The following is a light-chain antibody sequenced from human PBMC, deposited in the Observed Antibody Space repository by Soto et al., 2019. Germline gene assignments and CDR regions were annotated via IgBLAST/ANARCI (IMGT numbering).Light chain of an antibody. CDR2: DAS. V-gene: IGKV3-11*01. CDR1: QSVSSY. Sequence: EIVLTQSPATLSLSPGERATLSCRASQSVSSYLAWYQQKPGQAPRLLIYDASNRATGIPARFSASGSGTDFALTISSREPEDFAVYYCQQRSNGPLALTFGGGTKVEIK. CDR3: QQRSNGPLALT. J-gene: IGKJ4*01.